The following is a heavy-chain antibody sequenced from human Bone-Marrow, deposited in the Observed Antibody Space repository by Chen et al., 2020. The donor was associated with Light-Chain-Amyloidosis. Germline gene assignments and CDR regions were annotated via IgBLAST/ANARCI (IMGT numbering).Heavy chain of an antibody. J-gene: IGHJ4*02. V-gene: IGHV5-51*01. D-gene: IGHD5-12*01. Sequence: EVHLEQSGPEVKKPGESLKISCKGSGYPFPNYWIGWVRQMPGKGLEWMGVIYPDDSDARYSPSFEGQVTISADKSITTAYLQWRSLKASDTAMYYCARRRDGYNFDYWGQGTLVTVSS. CDR2: IYPDDSDA. CDR3: ARRRDGYNFDY. CDR1: GYPFPNYW.